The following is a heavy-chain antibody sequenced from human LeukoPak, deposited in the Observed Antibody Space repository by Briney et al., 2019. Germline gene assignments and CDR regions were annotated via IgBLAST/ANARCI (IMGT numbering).Heavy chain of an antibody. D-gene: IGHD2-2*02. CDR3: ARGSLYCSSTSCYTFNWFDP. CDR1: GGSNSSSNW. Sequence: PSETLSLTCAVSGGSNSSSNWWSWVRQPPGKGQEWIGEIYHSGSTNYNPSLKSRVTISVDTSKNQFSLKLSSVTAADAAVYYCARGSLYCSSTSCYTFNWFDPWGQGTLVTVSS. V-gene: IGHV4-4*02. J-gene: IGHJ5*02. CDR2: IYHSGST.